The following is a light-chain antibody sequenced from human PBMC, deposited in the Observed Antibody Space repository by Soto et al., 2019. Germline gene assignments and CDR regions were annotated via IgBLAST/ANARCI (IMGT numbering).Light chain of an antibody. CDR3: QQYNGYSTWT. J-gene: IGKJ1*01. CDR1: QDISDF. V-gene: IGKV1-33*01. CDR2: DAS. Sequence: DFQMTQSPSSLSASVGDRVTITCQASQDISDFLNWYQQKPGAAPKLLIYDASNLASGVPSRFSGSGYGTEFTLTISSLQPDDFATYYCQQYNGYSTWTFGQGTKVDIK.